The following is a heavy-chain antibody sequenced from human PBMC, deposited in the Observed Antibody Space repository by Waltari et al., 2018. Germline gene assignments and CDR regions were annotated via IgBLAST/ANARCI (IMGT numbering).Heavy chain of an antibody. V-gene: IGHV1-2*02. CDR2: INPNGGAT. J-gene: IGHJ4*02. CDR3: AGEYCGGECRLFDY. D-gene: IGHD2-21*01. Sequence: LVQSGAEVMKPGASVKVSCKVSRDYITEHYIHWVRQAPGQGLEGVGWINPNGGATNNAQKLRGRITVTWDTPMTTSYMGLTGLRSDDTAVYYCAGEYCGGECRLFDYWGQGTLVAVSS. CDR1: RDYITEHY.